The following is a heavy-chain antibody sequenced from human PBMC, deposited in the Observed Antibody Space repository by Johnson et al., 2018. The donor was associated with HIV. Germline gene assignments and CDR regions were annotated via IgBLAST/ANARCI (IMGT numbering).Heavy chain of an antibody. Sequence: VQLVESGGGLVQPGGSLRLSCAASGFTVSSYYMSWVRQVPGKGLEWVSVINWNAGRIGYADSVRGRFTISRDNAKNSLYLQMNSLRVEDTALYYCARESMVQGVTLEVVHAFDIWGQGTMVTVSS. J-gene: IGHJ3*02. CDR1: GFTVSSYY. CDR2: INWNAGRI. V-gene: IGHV3-20*04. D-gene: IGHD3-10*01. CDR3: ARESMVQGVTLEVVHAFDI.